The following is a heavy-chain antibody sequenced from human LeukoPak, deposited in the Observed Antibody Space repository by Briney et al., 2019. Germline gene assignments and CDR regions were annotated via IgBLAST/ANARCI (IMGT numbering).Heavy chain of an antibody. Sequence: PGGSLRLSCAASGFTVSSNYMSWVRQASGKGLEYISVIFNDGTTYYADSVKGRFTISRDNSKNTVYLQMNSLRVDDMAVYYCARAPCSGSTCSHDYWGRGTLVTVSS. D-gene: IGHD2-15*01. CDR3: ARAPCSGSTCSHDY. CDR1: GFTVSSNY. J-gene: IGHJ4*02. CDR2: IFNDGTT. V-gene: IGHV3-53*01.